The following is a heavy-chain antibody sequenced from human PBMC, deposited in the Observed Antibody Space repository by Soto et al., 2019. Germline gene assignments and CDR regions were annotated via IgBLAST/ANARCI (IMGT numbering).Heavy chain of an antibody. V-gene: IGHV5-51*01. CDR1: GYSFTSYW. CDR2: IYPGDSDT. CDR3: ATTILTGYYYYGMDV. Sequence: GESRKISCKGSGYSFTSYWIGWVRQMPGKGLEWMGIIYPGDSDTRYSPSFQGQVTISADKSISTAYLQWSSLKASDTAMYYCATTILTGYYYYGMDVWGQGTTVTVSS. D-gene: IGHD3-9*01. J-gene: IGHJ6*02.